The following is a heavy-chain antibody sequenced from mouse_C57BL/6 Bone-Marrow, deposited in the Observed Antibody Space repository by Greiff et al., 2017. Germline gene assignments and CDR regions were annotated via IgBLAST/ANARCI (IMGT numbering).Heavy chain of an antibody. V-gene: IGHV5-6*01. CDR1: GFTFSSYG. D-gene: IGHD2-4*01. CDR3: ARRGDDYDERPYFDY. J-gene: IGHJ2*01. Sequence: EVQRVEYGGDLVKPGGSLKLSCAASGFTFSSYGMSWVRQTPDKRLEWVATISSGGSYTYYPDSVKGRFTISRDNAKNTLYLQMSSLKSEDTAMYYCARRGDDYDERPYFDYWGQGTTLTVSS. CDR2: ISSGGSYT.